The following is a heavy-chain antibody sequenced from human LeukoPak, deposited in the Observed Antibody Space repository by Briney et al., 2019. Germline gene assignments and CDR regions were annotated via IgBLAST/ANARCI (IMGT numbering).Heavy chain of an antibody. V-gene: IGHV4-38-2*01. J-gene: IGHJ4*02. Sequence: ASETLSLTCAVSGYSISSGYYWGWIRQPPGKGLEWIGSIYYSGSTYYNPSLKSRVTISVDTSKNQFSLKLSSVTAADTAVYYCAGLGYSSSMFDYWGQGTLVTVSS. CDR3: AGLGYSSSMFDY. CDR2: IYYSGST. CDR1: GYSISSGYY. D-gene: IGHD6-13*01.